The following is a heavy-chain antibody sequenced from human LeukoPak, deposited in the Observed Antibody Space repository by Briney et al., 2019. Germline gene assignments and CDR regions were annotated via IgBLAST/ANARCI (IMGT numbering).Heavy chain of an antibody. J-gene: IGHJ2*01. CDR2: INPNSGGT. D-gene: IGHD4-23*01. V-gene: IGHV1-2*02. Sequence: ASVKVSCKASGYTFTGYYMHWVRQAPGQGLEWMGWINPNSGGTNYAQKFQGRVTMTRDTSISTAYMELSRLRSDDTAVYYCARVPSDLDYGGNSWYFDLWGRGTLVTVSS. CDR3: ARVPSDLDYGGNSWYFDL. CDR1: GYTFTGYY.